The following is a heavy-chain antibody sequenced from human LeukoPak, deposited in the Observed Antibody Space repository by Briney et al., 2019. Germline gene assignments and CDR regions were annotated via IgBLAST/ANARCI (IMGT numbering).Heavy chain of an antibody. CDR3: ARVLSGCSSTSCYPNFDY. CDR2: INAGNGNT. Sequence: GASVKVSCKASGYTFTSYAMHWVRQAPGQRLEWMGWINAGNGNTKYSQKFQGRVTITRDTSASTAYMELSSLRSEDTAVYYCARVLSGCSSTSCYPNFDYWGQGTLVTVSS. D-gene: IGHD2-2*01. CDR1: GYTFTSYA. V-gene: IGHV1-3*01. J-gene: IGHJ4*02.